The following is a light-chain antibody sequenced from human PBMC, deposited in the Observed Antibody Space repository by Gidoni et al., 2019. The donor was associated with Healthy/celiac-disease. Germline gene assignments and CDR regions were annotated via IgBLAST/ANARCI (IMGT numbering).Light chain of an antibody. J-gene: IGLJ3*02. CDR1: SSNIGSNY. CDR3: AAWDDSLSGWV. CDR2: SNN. Sequence: QSVLKEPPAASGTPGQRVTISCSGSSSNIGSNYVYWYQQLHVTAPKLPIYSNNQRPSGVPDRFSGSKSGTSVSLATSGPRSEDEADYYCAAWDDSLSGWVFGGGTTLTVL. V-gene: IGLV1-47*02.